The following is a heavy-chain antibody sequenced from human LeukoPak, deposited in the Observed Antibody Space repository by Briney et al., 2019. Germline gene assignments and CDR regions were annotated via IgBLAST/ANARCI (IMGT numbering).Heavy chain of an antibody. V-gene: IGHV4-34*01. CDR2: INHSGSA. Sequence: SSETLSLTCTVSGGTFSGYYCTWIRQPPGKGLEWIGEINHSGSANYNPSLKSRVTISLDTSKNQFSLKLSSVTAADTAVYYCARGQGTVTTHWGQGTLVTVSS. D-gene: IGHD4-17*01. J-gene: IGHJ4*02. CDR3: ARGQGTVTTH. CDR1: GGTFSGYY.